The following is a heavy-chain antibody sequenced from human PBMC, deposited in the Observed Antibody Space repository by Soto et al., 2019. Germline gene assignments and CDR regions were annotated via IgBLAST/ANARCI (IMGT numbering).Heavy chain of an antibody. Sequence: GGSLRLSGTASGIAFSNYAISWVRQAPRKGLEWVSTISTSGVRPYYADSVKGRFTISRDNSKNTLFLHMSSLTAEDTAVYRCAKDSVTLILAVTSGFDSFGQGTLVTFSS. CDR1: GIAFSNYA. CDR2: ISTSGVRP. V-gene: IGHV3-23*01. D-gene: IGHD4-4*01. J-gene: IGHJ4*02. CDR3: AKDSVTLILAVTSGFDS.